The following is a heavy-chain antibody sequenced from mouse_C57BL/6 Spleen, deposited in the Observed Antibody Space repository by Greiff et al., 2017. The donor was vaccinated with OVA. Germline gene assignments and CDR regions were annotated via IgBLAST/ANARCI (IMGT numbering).Heavy chain of an antibody. V-gene: IGHV5-17*01. CDR2: ISSGSSTI. J-gene: IGHJ3*01. CDR1: GFTFSDYG. D-gene: IGHD2-4*01. Sequence: EVQLQESGGGLVKPGGSLKLSCAASGFTFSDYGMHWVRQAPEKGLEWVAYISSGSSTIYYADTVKGRFTISRDNAKNTLFLQMTSLRSEDTAMYYCARDDYDEGWFAYWGQGTLVTVSA. CDR3: ARDDYDEGWFAY.